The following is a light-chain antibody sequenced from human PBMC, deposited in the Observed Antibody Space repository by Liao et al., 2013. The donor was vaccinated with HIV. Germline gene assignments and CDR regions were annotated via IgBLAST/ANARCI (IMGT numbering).Light chain of an antibody. Sequence: SYELTQPSSVSVSPGQTARITCSGDVLAKKYARWFQQKPGQAPVLVIYKDSDRPSGIPERFSGSSSGTTVTLTISGAQVEDEADYYCQAWDTIFDVVFGGGTKLTVL. CDR1: VLAKKY. CDR3: QAWDTIFDVV. CDR2: KDS. J-gene: IGLJ2*01. V-gene: IGLV3-27*01.